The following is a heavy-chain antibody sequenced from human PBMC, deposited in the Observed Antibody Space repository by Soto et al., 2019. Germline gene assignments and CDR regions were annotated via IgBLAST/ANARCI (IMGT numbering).Heavy chain of an antibody. V-gene: IGHV3-74*01. CDR2: IRTDGGYT. Sequence: GSLRLSCVASGFSLSDHWMRWVRQVPGKGLVHVSRIRTDGGYTNYADFVEGRFTISRDNAKNTLYLQMNSLRAEDTAVYFCGRDHYGFNSIDQWGQGTLVTVSS. D-gene: IGHD4-17*01. CDR1: GFSLSDHW. CDR3: GRDHYGFNSIDQ. J-gene: IGHJ4*02.